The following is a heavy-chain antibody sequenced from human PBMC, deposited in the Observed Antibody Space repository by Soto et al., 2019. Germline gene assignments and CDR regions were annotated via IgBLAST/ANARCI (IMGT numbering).Heavy chain of an antibody. CDR3: ARATYCTGGNCLLYY. CDR2: IYSGGST. V-gene: IGHV3-53*04. Sequence: EVQLVESGGGLVQPGGSLRLSCAASEFTVTSNYMSWIRQAPGKGLEWVSVIYSGGSTYYADFVKGRFTISRDNSKNTVYLQMNSLRAEDTAVYYCARATYCTGGNCLLYYWGQGTLVTASS. J-gene: IGHJ4*02. D-gene: IGHD2-15*01. CDR1: EFTVTSNY.